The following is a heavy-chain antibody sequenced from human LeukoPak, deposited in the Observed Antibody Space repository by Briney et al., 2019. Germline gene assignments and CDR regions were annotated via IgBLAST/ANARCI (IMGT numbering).Heavy chain of an antibody. J-gene: IGHJ4*02. CDR1: GFTFSSYW. CDR3: AKDSIVGAGGDY. D-gene: IGHD1-26*01. Sequence: GGSLRLSCAASGFTFSSYWMHWVRQAPGKGLVWVSRINSDGSSTSYADSVKGRFTISRDNAKNTLYLQMNSLRAEDTAVYYCAKDSIVGAGGDYWGQGTLVTVSS. CDR2: INSDGSST. V-gene: IGHV3-74*01.